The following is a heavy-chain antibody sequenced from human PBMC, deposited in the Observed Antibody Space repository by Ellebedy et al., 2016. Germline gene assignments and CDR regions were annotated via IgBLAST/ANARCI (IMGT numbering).Heavy chain of an antibody. J-gene: IGHJ6*02. CDR2: IIPIFGTP. Sequence: SVKVSCXASAGTFSSYAFSWVRQAPGQGLERMGGIIPIFGTPNYAQKFQGRVRITADASTRTVYMDLSSLSSEDTAVYYCARTVVVTAIQYYYYGMDVWGQGTTVTVSS. D-gene: IGHD2-21*02. CDR3: ARTVVVTAIQYYYYGMDV. V-gene: IGHV1-69*13. CDR1: AGTFSSYA.